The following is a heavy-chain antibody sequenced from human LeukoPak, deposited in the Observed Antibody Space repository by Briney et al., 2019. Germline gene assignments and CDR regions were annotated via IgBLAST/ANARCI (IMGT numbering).Heavy chain of an antibody. CDR3: AKDPPGGEEVDY. D-gene: IGHD4-17*01. J-gene: IGHJ4*02. V-gene: IGHV1-46*01. Sequence: ASVKVSCKASGYTFTKYYIHWVRQAPGQGLKWMGVINPSGGSTSYAQKFQGRVTMTRDTSTSTVYMELSSLRSEDTAVYYCAKDPPGGEEVDYWGQGTLVTVSS. CDR2: INPSGGST. CDR1: GYTFTKYY.